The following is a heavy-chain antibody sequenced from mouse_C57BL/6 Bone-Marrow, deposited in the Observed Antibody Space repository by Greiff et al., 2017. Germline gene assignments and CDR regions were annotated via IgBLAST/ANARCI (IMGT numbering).Heavy chain of an antibody. D-gene: IGHD4-1*01. CDR1: GFTFSSYA. J-gene: IGHJ4*01. Sequence: EVQVVESGGGLVKPGGSLKPSCAASGFTFSSYAMSWVRQTPEKRLEWVATISDGGSYTYYPDNVKGRFTISRDNAKKNLYLQISHLKSEDTAMYYCARLNWDYAMDYWGQGTSVTVSS. CDR3: ARLNWDYAMDY. CDR2: ISDGGSYT. V-gene: IGHV5-4*01.